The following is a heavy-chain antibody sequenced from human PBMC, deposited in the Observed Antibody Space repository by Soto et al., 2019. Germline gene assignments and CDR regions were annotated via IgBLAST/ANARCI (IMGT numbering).Heavy chain of an antibody. CDR1: GGSIISSPDW. CDR2: IYRDGAT. CDR3: ARLAGSSFFTY. D-gene: IGHD6-6*01. V-gene: IGHV4-39*01. J-gene: IGHJ4*02. Sequence: QLRLQESGPGLVKPSETLSLICTVSGGSIISSPDWWGWVRQPPGKGPEWIASIYRDGATYYNPSLNSRVTVFVDSSKNQFSLKLTSVTAADTAIYYCARLAGSSFFTYWGQGTQVTVSS.